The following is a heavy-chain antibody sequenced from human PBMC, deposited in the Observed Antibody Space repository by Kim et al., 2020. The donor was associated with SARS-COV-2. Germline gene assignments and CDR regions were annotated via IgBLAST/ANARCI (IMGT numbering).Heavy chain of an antibody. J-gene: IGHJ2*01. V-gene: IGHV4-59*13. CDR2: IYYSGST. D-gene: IGHD3-22*01. Sequence: SETLSLTCTVSGGSISSYYWSWIRQPPGKGLEWIGYIYYSGSTNYNPSLKSRVTISVDTSKNQFSLKLSSVTAADTAVYYCARAQYYYDRKKYFDLWGRGTLVTVSS. CDR3: ARAQYYYDRKKYFDL. CDR1: GGSISSYY.